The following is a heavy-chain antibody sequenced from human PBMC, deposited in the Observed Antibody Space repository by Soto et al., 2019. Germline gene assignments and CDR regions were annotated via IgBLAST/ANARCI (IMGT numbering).Heavy chain of an antibody. D-gene: IGHD3-16*02. CDR1: GFTFSSYA. CDR2: ISGSGGST. V-gene: IGHV3-23*01. J-gene: IGHJ5*02. CDR3: AKGYDYVWGSYRSRWFDP. Sequence: EVQLLESGGGLVQPGGSLRLSCAASGFTFSSYAMSWVRQAPGKGLEWVSAISGSGGSTYYADSVKGRFTISRDNSKNTLYLQMNSLTAEDTAVYYCAKGYDYVWGSYRSRWFDPWGQGTLVTVSS.